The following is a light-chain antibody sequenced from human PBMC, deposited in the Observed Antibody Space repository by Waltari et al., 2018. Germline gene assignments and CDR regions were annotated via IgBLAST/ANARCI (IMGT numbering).Light chain of an antibody. CDR2: GAS. CDR1: QSVSSN. Sequence: EIVMTQSPATLSVSPGERATLSCRAGQSVSSNLAWYQQKPVQVPRLLIYGASTRATGIPARFSGSGSGTEFTLTISSLQSEDFAVYYCQQYNKWPPWTFSQGTKVEIK. V-gene: IGKV3-15*01. J-gene: IGKJ1*01. CDR3: QQYNKWPPWT.